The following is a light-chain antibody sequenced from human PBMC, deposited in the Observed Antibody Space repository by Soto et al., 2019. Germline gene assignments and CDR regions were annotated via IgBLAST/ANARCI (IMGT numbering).Light chain of an antibody. J-gene: IGKJ1*01. CDR2: KAS. V-gene: IGKV1-5*03. CDR1: QTISSW. CDR3: KHYNSYSEA. Sequence: DIQMTQSPSTLSGSVGDRVTITCRASQTISSWLAWYQQKPGKDPKLLIYKASTLKSGVPSRFSGSGSGTEFTLTISSLQPDDFATYYCKHYNSYSEAFGQGTKVELK.